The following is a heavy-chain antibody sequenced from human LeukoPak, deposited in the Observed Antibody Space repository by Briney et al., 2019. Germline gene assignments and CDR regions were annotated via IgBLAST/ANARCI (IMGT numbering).Heavy chain of an antibody. Sequence: GGSLRLSCAASGFTFSSYAMTWVRQAPGKGLEWVSTMSGRGTTYYADSVKGRFTISRDNSKNTLYLQMNSLRAEDTAVYYCAREGQQPDWFDPWGQGTLLTVSS. CDR3: AREGQQPDWFDP. CDR2: MSGRGTT. V-gene: IGHV3-23*01. D-gene: IGHD6-13*01. J-gene: IGHJ5*02. CDR1: GFTFSSYA.